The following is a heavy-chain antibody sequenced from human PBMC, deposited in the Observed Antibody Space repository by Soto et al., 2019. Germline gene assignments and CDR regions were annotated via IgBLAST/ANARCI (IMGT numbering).Heavy chain of an antibody. CDR2: IWYDESNK. CDR1: GITFSSYG. CDR3: ARDLGGSASYMDV. J-gene: IGHJ6*03. V-gene: IGHV3-33*01. Sequence: GGSLRLSCAASGITFSSYGMHWVRQAPGKGLEGGAVIWYDESNKNYADSVKGRFTISRANSKNTLYLHMNSLRAEDTAVYYCARDLGGSASYMDVWGKGTTVTVSS. D-gene: IGHD3-16*01.